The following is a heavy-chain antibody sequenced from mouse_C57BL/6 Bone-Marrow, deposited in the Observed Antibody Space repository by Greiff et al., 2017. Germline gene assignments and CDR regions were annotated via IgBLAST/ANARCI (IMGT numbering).Heavy chain of an antibody. V-gene: IGHV1-81*01. CDR3: ASDYYCSSRFAN. J-gene: IGHJ3*01. CDR2: IYPRSGNT. D-gene: IGHD1-1*01. CDR1: GYTFTSYG. Sequence: VQLQQSGAELARPGASVKLSCKASGYTFTSYGISWVKQRTGQGLEWIGEIYPRSGNTYYNEKFKGKATLTADKSSSTAYMELCSLTSEDSAVYFCASDYYCSSRFANWGKGPLSLSLQ.